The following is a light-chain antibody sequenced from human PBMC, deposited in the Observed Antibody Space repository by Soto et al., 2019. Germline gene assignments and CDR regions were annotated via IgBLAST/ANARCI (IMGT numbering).Light chain of an antibody. CDR3: QQYGSSPGIT. CDR2: GAS. V-gene: IGKV3-20*01. Sequence: EVVLRQSPGTLSVSPGERATVSGRAIQSVSSSYLAWYQQKPGQAPRLVIYGASSRATGIPDRFSGSGSATDFTLTISRLEPEDFAVYYCQQYGSSPGITFGQGTRLEIK. CDR1: QSVSSSY. J-gene: IGKJ5*01.